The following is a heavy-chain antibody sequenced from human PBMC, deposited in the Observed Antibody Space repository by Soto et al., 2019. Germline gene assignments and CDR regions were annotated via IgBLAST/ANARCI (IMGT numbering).Heavy chain of an antibody. D-gene: IGHD6-13*01. J-gene: IGHJ5*02. Sequence: QVQLVESGGGVVQPGRSLRLSCAASGFTFTNYGMHWVRQAPGKGLEWVAVISYDGSDKYYPDSVKGRFTISRDNSKNTLYLQTNSLRAEDTAVYYCAKDRGRIADNWFDPWGQGTLVTVSS. CDR3: AKDRGRIADNWFDP. V-gene: IGHV3-30*18. CDR1: GFTFTNYG. CDR2: ISYDGSDK.